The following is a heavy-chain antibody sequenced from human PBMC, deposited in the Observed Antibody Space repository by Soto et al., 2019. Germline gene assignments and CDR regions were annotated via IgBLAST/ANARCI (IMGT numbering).Heavy chain of an antibody. V-gene: IGHV4-59*12. J-gene: IGHJ4*02. D-gene: IGHD3-22*01. CDR3: ARSMHYSDGSNYSPFDY. CDR2: IYYSGST. CDR1: GGSISSYY. Sequence: SETLSLTCTVSGGSISSYYWSWIRQPPGKGLEWIGYIYYSGSTNYNPSLKSRVTISVDTSKNQFSLKLSSLTAADTAVYYCARSMHYSDGSNYSPFDYWGQGTLVTVSS.